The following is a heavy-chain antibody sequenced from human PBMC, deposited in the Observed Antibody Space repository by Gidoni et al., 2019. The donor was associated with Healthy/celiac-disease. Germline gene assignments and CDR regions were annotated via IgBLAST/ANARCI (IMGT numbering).Heavy chain of an antibody. Sequence: QVQLVQSGAEVTKPGASVQVSCKASGYTFTSYSMHWVRQAPGQGLEWMGIINPSGGSTSYAQKFQGRVTMTRDTSTSTVYMELSSLRSEDTAVYYCAREVEESSGWSLYWYFDLWGRGTLVTVSS. CDR2: INPSGGST. CDR1: GYTFTSYS. V-gene: IGHV1-46*01. D-gene: IGHD6-19*01. J-gene: IGHJ2*01. CDR3: AREVEESSGWSLYWYFDL.